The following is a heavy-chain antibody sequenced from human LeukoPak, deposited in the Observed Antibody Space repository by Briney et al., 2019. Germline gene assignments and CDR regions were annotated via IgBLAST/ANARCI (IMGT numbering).Heavy chain of an antibody. Sequence: PAGSLRLSCAASGFTFSSHSMNWVRQAPGKGLEWVSSISSSSSNIYYADSVKGRFTISRDNAKISLYLQMNSLRAEDTAVYYCAMGWYGVDYWGQGTLVTVSS. CDR2: ISSSSSNI. CDR3: AMGWYGVDY. V-gene: IGHV3-21*01. CDR1: GFTFSSHS. J-gene: IGHJ4*02. D-gene: IGHD3-10*01.